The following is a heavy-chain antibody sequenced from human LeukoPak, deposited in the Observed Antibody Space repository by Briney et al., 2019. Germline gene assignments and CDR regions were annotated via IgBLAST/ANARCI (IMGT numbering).Heavy chain of an antibody. V-gene: IGHV3-13*04. CDR3: TRKRGGAFDI. CDR2: IRTAGDT. J-gene: IGHJ3*02. CDR1: GFTFNTYD. Sequence: PGGSLRLSCAASGFTFNTYDIHWVRRAIGKGLEWVSAIRTAGDTYYSGAVKGRFTISREDAKTSLYLQMNSLRVGDTAVYYCTRKRGGAFDIWGQGTMVTVSS.